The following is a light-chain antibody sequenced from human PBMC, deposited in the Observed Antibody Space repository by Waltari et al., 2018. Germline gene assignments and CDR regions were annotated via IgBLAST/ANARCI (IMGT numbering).Light chain of an antibody. V-gene: IGKV3-15*01. CDR2: GAS. J-gene: IGKJ1*01. Sequence: EIVMTQSPASLSLSPGERATISCRASQSVTSNLAWYQQKPGQAPRLLIYGASTRAAGIPVRFSGSGSGTEFTLTVSGLQSEDFAIYYCQQYNDWPPWTFGQGTKVEIK. CDR1: QSVTSN. CDR3: QQYNDWPPWT.